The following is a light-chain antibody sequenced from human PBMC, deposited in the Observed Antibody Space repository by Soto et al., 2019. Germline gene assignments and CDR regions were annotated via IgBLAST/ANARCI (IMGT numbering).Light chain of an antibody. CDR3: QQYDSSPQT. CDR2: GAS. Sequence: EIVLTQSPGTLSLSAGERATLSCRASQSVSSSYLAWYQQKPGEAPRLLIYGASSMATGIPDRFSGSGSGTDFTLTISRLEPEDFAVYYCQQYDSSPQTFGQGTKLEIK. CDR1: QSVSSSY. V-gene: IGKV3-20*01. J-gene: IGKJ2*01.